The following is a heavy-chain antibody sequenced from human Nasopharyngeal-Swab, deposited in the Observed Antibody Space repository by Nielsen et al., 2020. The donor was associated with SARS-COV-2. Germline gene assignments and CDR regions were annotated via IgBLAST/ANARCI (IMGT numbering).Heavy chain of an antibody. D-gene: IGHD6-19*01. CDR3: ARDQGFGSGRDY. J-gene: IGHJ4*02. V-gene: IGHV3-33*01. Sequence: WIRQPPGKGLEWVAVIWYDGSNKYYADPVKGRFTISRDNSKNTLYLQMNSLRAEDTAVYYCARDQGFGSGRDYWGQGTLVTVSS. CDR2: IWYDGSNK.